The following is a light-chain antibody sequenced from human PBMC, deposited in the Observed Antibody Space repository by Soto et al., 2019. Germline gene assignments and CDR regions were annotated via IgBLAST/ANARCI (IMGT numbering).Light chain of an antibody. CDR2: GAS. CDR1: QSVSSN. Sequence: IVRTQSPATLSVSPGERATLSCRASQSVSSNLAWYQQKPGQAPRLLIYGASTRATGIPARFSGSGSGTEFTLTISSLQSEDFAIYFCQQYNNWPPDRTFGQGTKVEIK. J-gene: IGKJ1*01. CDR3: QQYNNWPPDRT. V-gene: IGKV3-15*01.